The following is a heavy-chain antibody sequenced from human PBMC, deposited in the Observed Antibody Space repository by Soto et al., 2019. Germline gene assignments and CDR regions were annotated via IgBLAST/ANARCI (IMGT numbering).Heavy chain of an antibody. V-gene: IGHV3-53*01. CDR1: GFTVKNYQ. Sequence: GGSLRLSCAASGFTVKNYQMNWVRQAPGKGLEWVSVIYSGGVTYYPDSVKGRFTIIRDTSRNSVYLQMNSLRADDTAIYYCARDSSTTGYYGLDVWGQGTTVTVSS. J-gene: IGHJ6*02. CDR3: ARDSSTTGYYGLDV. CDR2: IYSGGVT.